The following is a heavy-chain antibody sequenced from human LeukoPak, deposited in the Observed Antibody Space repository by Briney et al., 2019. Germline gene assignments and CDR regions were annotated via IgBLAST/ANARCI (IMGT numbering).Heavy chain of an antibody. J-gene: IGHJ6*02. CDR2: MNPNSGNT. D-gene: IGHD2-15*01. Sequence: EWMGWMNPNSGNTGYAQKFQGRVTMTRNTSISTAYMELSSLRSEDTAVYYCARGAGGGMDVWGQGTTVTVSS. V-gene: IGHV1-8*01. CDR3: ARGAGGGMDV.